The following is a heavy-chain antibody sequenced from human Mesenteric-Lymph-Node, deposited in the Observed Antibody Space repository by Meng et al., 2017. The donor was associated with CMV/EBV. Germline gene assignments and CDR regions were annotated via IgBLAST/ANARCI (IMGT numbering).Heavy chain of an antibody. CDR3: ARAGRGYSYGTETPYYYYYGMDV. CDR1: GTTFSSYA. D-gene: IGHD5-18*01. J-gene: IGHJ6*02. CDR2: ISAYNGNT. V-gene: IGHV1-18*01. Sequence: ASVKVSCKASGTTFSSYAISWVRQAPGQGLEWMGWISAYNGNTNYAQKLQGRVTMTTDTSTSTAYMELRSLRSDDTAVYYCARAGRGYSYGTETPYYYYYGMDVWGQGTTVTVSS.